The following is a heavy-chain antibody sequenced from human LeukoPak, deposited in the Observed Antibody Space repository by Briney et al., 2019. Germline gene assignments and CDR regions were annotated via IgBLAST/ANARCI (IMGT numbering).Heavy chain of an antibody. V-gene: IGHV3-23*01. CDR1: GSTFSSYS. CDR2: ISGSGGST. J-gene: IGHJ3*02. CDR3: AKVREVSLYDAFDI. D-gene: IGHD1-14*01. Sequence: GGSLRLSCAASGSTFSSYSMSWVRQAPGEGLEWLSAISGSGGSTYYADSVKGRFTIYRDNSKNTLYLQMKSLRAEDMAVYYCAKVREVSLYDAFDIWGQGTMVTVSS.